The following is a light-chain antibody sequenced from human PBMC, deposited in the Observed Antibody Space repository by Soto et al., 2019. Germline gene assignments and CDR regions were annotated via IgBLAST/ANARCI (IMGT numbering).Light chain of an antibody. J-gene: IGKJ1*01. CDR2: GAS. Sequence: EIVLTQSPGTLSLYPGERATLSCWASQSVSSNYLAWYQQKPGQAPRLLIYGASSRATGIPDRFSGSGSGTDFTLTISRLEPEDFAVYYCQHYGSSPRGTFGQGTKVEIK. CDR1: QSVSSNY. V-gene: IGKV3-20*01. CDR3: QHYGSSPRGT.